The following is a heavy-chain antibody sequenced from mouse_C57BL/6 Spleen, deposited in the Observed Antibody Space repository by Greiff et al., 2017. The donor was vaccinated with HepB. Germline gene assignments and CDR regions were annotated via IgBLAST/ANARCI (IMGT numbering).Heavy chain of an antibody. CDR2: IDPSDSYT. Sequence: VQLQQSGAELVMPGASVKLSCKASGYTFTSYWMHWVKQRPGQGLEWIGEIDPSDSYTNSNQKFKGKSTLTVDKSSSTANMQLSSLTSEDSAVFYCARAPLTFFCDYLGQGTTLTVAS. CDR3: ARAPLTFFCDY. V-gene: IGHV1-69*01. J-gene: IGHJ2*01. D-gene: IGHD4-1*01. CDR1: GYTFTSYW.